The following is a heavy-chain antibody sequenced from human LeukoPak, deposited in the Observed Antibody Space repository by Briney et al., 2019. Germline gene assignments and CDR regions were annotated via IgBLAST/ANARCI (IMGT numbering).Heavy chain of an antibody. D-gene: IGHD3-10*01. Sequence: SETLSLTCAVSGDSISSDIWWNWVRQPPGKGLEWIGEIHHSGGINYNPSLKSRVTISLDKSKNQFSLELNSATAADTALYYYSRGGDYRLHYWGQGTLVTVSS. CDR3: SRGGDYRLHY. CDR2: IHHSGGI. CDR1: GDSISSDIW. V-gene: IGHV4-4*02. J-gene: IGHJ4*02.